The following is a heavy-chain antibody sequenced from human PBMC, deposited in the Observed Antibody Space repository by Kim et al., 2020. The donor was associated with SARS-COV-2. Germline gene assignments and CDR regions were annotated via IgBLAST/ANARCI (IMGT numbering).Heavy chain of an antibody. CDR3: ANYGSGSSQTN. CDR2: IWYDGTNK. D-gene: IGHD3-10*01. Sequence: GGSLRLSCAASGFTFSNYGMHWVRQAPGKGLEWVAVIWYDGTNKYYAESVKGRFTISRDNSKNTLYLQMNSLRAEDTAVYYCANYGSGSSQTNWGQGTLVTVSP. V-gene: IGHV3-33*06. J-gene: IGHJ4*02. CDR1: GFTFSNYG.